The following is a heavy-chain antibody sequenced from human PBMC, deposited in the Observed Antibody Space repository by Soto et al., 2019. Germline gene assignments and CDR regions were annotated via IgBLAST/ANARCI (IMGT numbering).Heavy chain of an antibody. CDR2: VNPNSGGT. D-gene: IGHD6-6*01. CDR1: GYTFTGYY. J-gene: IGHJ3*02. Sequence: GASVKVSCKASGYTFTGYYIHWVRQAPGQGLEWMGWVNPNSGGTNFAQKFQGRVTVTRDTSISTAYMELTSLRSDDTAVYYCARWEQLVLGFDIWSQGTMVTVSS. CDR3: ARWEQLVLGFDI. V-gene: IGHV1-2*02.